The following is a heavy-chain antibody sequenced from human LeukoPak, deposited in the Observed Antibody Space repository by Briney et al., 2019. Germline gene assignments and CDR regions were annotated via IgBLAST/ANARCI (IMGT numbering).Heavy chain of an antibody. J-gene: IGHJ4*02. D-gene: IGHD3-22*01. CDR3: AREQTYYYDSSGYSPFDY. CDR1: GFTFSGYA. V-gene: IGHV4-38-2*02. Sequence: GSLRLSCAASGFTFSGYAMSWVRQPPGKGLEWVGSIYYSGSTYYNPSLKSRVTISVDTSKNQFSLKLSSVTAADTAVYYCAREQTYYYDSSGYSPFDYWGQGTLVTVSS. CDR2: IYYSGST.